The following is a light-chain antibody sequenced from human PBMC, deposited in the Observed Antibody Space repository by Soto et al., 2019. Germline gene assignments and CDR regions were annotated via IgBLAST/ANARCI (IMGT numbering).Light chain of an antibody. CDR1: QTVSSN. Sequence: EIVMTQSPATLSVSPGERATLSCRASQTVSSNLACYQHKPGQAPRLLIYGASARATGVPARFSGSGSETEFTLTVSSLQSEDFAVYYCQQRSNWPITFGQGTRLEIK. J-gene: IGKJ5*01. CDR2: GAS. V-gene: IGKV3-15*01. CDR3: QQRSNWPIT.